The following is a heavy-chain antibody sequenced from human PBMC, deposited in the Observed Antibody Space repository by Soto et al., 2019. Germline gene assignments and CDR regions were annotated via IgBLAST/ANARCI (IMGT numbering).Heavy chain of an antibody. Sequence: GGSLRLSCAASGFTFSSYGMHWVRQAPGKGLEWVAFISYDGSNKYYADYVKGRFTISRDNSKNTLYLQMNSLRAEDTAVYYCARGPVPYYYDSSGYADAFDIWGQGTMVTVSS. CDR1: GFTFSSYG. CDR3: ARGPVPYYYDSSGYADAFDI. D-gene: IGHD3-22*01. CDR2: ISYDGSNK. V-gene: IGHV3-30*03. J-gene: IGHJ3*02.